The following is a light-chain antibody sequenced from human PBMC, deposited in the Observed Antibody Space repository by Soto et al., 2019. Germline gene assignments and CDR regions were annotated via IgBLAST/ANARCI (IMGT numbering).Light chain of an antibody. V-gene: IGKV3-20*01. CDR2: DAS. J-gene: IGKJ1*01. CDR3: QQYGSSPTWT. Sequence: EIVLTQSPGTLSLSPGERATLSCRASQSVSTNYLAWYQQKPGQAPRLLIFDASSRATGIPNSFSGSGSGTDFTLTISRLEPEDFAVYYCQQYGSSPTWTFGQGTKVEIK. CDR1: QSVSTNY.